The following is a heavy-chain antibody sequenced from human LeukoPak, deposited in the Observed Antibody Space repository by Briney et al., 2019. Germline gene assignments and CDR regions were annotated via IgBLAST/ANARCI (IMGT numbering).Heavy chain of an antibody. J-gene: IGHJ4*02. CDR1: RGSISSYY. CDR3: ARGYNYGYRYFDY. Sequence: SETLSLTCTVSRGSISSYYWSWIRQPPGKGLEWIGHIFYSGSTNYNPSLKSRVTIVVDTSRNQFSLKLSSVAAADTAVYYCARGYNYGYRYFDYWGQGTLVTVSS. D-gene: IGHD5-18*01. V-gene: IGHV4-59*01. CDR2: IFYSGST.